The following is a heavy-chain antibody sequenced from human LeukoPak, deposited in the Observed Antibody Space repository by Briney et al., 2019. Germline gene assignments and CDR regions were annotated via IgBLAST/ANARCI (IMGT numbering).Heavy chain of an antibody. CDR1: AFTFSSYA. J-gene: IGHJ4*02. CDR3: AKGPGEWLVPGAFDY. D-gene: IGHD6-19*01. V-gene: IGHV3-23*01. Sequence: GASLTLSCSPSAFTFSSYAISWVRHAPGKGLEWVSAISGSGGSTYYTHSVKGRFTISRENSQNPLYLQVNSWSAEDPAVFYCAKGPGEWLVPGAFDYWGERTLVTVSS. CDR2: ISGSGGST.